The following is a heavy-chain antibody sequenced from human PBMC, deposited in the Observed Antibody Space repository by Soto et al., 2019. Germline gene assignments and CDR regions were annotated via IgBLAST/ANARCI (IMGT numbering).Heavy chain of an antibody. D-gene: IGHD6-6*01. CDR3: ARDRRYSSSPPTFASNWFDP. CDR1: GYTFTSYG. CDR2: ISAYNGNT. Sequence: QVQLVQSGAEVKKPGASVKVSCKASGYTFTSYGISWVRQAPGQGLEWMGWISAYNGNTNYAQKLQGRVTMTTDTSASTAYMELRSLRSDDTAVYYCARDRRYSSSPPTFASNWFDPWGQGTLVTVSS. J-gene: IGHJ5*02. V-gene: IGHV1-18*01.